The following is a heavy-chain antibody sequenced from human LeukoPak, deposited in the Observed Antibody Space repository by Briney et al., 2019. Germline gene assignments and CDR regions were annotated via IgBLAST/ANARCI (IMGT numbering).Heavy chain of an antibody. Sequence: GESLRLSCAASRFTFSSYAMSWVRQAPGKGLEWVSAISGSGGSTYYADSVKGRFTISRDNSKNTLYLQMNSLRAEDTAVYYCAKDNYYYDTFDIWGQGTMVTVSS. CDR3: AKDNYYYDTFDI. J-gene: IGHJ3*02. CDR1: RFTFSSYA. D-gene: IGHD3-10*01. CDR2: ISGSGGST. V-gene: IGHV3-23*01.